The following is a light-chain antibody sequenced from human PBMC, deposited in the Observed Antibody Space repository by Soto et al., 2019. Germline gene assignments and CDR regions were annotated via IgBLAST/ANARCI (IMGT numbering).Light chain of an antibody. V-gene: IGKV3-15*01. CDR3: QQYNDWPLT. Sequence: VMTQSPATLSVSPGERATLSCRASLSISNNLAWYPQKPGQAPMLPIYSASTRATAIPARFSGSASVTEFTLTISSQQSEDFAVYYCQQYNDWPLTFGGGTKVETK. CDR1: LSISNN. J-gene: IGKJ4*01. CDR2: SAS.